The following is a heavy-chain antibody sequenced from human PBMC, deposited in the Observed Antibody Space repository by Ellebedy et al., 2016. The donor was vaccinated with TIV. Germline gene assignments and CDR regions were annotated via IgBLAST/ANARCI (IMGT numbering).Heavy chain of an antibody. CDR2: IYPGDSDT. D-gene: IGHD1-26*01. V-gene: IGHV5-51*01. J-gene: IGHJ4*02. CDR3: TRLVGPTGEFDY. Sequence: GGSLRLSCKGSGYSFTSYWIGWVRQMPGKGLEWMGIIYPGDSDTRYSPSFQGQVTISADKSISTAYLQWSSLKASDAAMYYCTRLVGPTGEFDYWGQGTLVTVSS. CDR1: GYSFTSYW.